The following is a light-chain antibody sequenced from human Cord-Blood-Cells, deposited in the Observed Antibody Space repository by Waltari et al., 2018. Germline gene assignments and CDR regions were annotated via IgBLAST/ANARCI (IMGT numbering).Light chain of an antibody. CDR1: SSAVVGYNS. Sequence: QSALTQPASVSGSPGQSITISCTGTSSAVVGYNSFSWYQQHPGKAPKLMIYDVSNRPSGVSNRFSGSKSGNTASLTISGLQAEDEADYYCSSYTSSSTWVFGGGTKLTVL. J-gene: IGLJ3*02. V-gene: IGLV2-14*01. CDR2: DVS. CDR3: SSYTSSSTWV.